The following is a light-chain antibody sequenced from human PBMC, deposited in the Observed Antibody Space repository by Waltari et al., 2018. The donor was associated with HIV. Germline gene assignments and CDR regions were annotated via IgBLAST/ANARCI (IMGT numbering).Light chain of an antibody. V-gene: IGLV1-40*01. CDR3: QSYDNSLTGSI. J-gene: IGLJ2*01. CDR1: SSNIGAGYD. CDR2: GNN. Sequence: QSVLTQPPSVSGAPGPRVTISCTGSSSNIGAGYDVHWYQQLTETAPKVLIYGNNTRTAGVADRFSGAKSGTSASLAITGLQAEDEADYYCQSYDNSLTGSIFGGGTTLTVL.